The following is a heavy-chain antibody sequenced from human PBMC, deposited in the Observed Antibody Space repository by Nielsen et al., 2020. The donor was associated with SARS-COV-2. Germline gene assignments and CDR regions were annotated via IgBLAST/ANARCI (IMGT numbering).Heavy chain of an antibody. Sequence: GESLKISCAASGFIFSRYGMHWVRQAPGKGLEWVGVIWYDGSIKYYADSVKGRFTISRDNSENTLYLQMNSLRAEDTAVYYCARAEYKVSCLDVWGKGTTVTVSS. D-gene: IGHD6-6*01. CDR3: ARAEYKVSCLDV. CDR2: IWYDGSIK. V-gene: IGHV3-33*01. CDR1: GFIFSRYG. J-gene: IGHJ6*04.